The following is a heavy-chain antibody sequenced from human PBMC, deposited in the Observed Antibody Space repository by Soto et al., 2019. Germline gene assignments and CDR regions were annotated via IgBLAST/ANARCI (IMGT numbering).Heavy chain of an antibody. Sequence: EVQVVESGGGLVQPGGSLRLSCVASGFTFNHFWISWVRQAPGKGLEWVANIKEDGSVEDYVDSVKGRFTISRDNTKNSRYLQMNSLRVEDTAVYFCGPQVLRMDVWGQGATVTVSS. J-gene: IGHJ6*02. D-gene: IGHD3-9*01. CDR1: GFTFNHFW. CDR2: IKEDGSVE. CDR3: GPQVLRMDV. V-gene: IGHV3-7*01.